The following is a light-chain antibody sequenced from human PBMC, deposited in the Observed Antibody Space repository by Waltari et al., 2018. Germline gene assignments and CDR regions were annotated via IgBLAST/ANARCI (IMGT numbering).Light chain of an antibody. CDR3: QHYVRLPAT. CDR2: GAS. Sequence: EIVLTQSPGTLSLSPGERPTLSCRASQRVGRTLAWYQQNRGQAPRLISYGASTRATSIPDRLSGSGSGTDFSLTISRLEPEDFAVYYCQHYVRLPATFGQGTKVEIK. J-gene: IGKJ1*01. CDR1: QRVGRT. V-gene: IGKV3-20*01.